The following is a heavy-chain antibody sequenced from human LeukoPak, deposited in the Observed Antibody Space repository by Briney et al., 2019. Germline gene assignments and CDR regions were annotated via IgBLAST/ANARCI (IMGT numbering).Heavy chain of an antibody. CDR1: GDKFSTYW. CDR3: ARGGYEIDYYFDY. J-gene: IGHJ4*02. Sequence: REESLKISCKGIGDKFSTYWIGWVRQMPGKGLEWMGSIYLGDSDTRYSPSFQGRVSLSADKSASTAYLQWSSLKASDTAMYYCARGGYEIDYYFDYWGQGTLVTVSS. D-gene: IGHD5-12*01. V-gene: IGHV5-51*01. CDR2: IYLGDSDT.